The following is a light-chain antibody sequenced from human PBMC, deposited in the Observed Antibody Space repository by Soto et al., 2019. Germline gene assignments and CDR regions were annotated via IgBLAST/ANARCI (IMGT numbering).Light chain of an antibody. CDR3: QHSYTAPPT. CDR2: AAS. Sequence: DNQLTQSPSSLSAYLGDRVTITCRASLTTSVYLNWYQHKPGKAPRLLIYAASNLLSGVPSRFRGSGSGTEFTLTISSLQPEDFATYYCQHSYTAPPTFGQGTKVE. CDR1: LTTSVY. V-gene: IGKV1-39*01. J-gene: IGKJ1*01.